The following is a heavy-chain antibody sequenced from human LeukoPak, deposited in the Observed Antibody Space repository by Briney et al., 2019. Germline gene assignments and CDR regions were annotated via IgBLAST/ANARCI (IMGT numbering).Heavy chain of an antibody. V-gene: IGHV1-69*04. CDR1: GDTFGSYA. CDR2: TIPILGIA. Sequence: SVKVSCKAPGDTFGSYAISWVRQAHGQGLEWMGRTIPILGIAKYAQKFQGRLTITADTSTSTAYMQLTNLRSDDTAVYYCASQFLLPFDYWGQGTLVTVSS. J-gene: IGHJ4*02. CDR3: ASQFLLPFDY. D-gene: IGHD3-22*01.